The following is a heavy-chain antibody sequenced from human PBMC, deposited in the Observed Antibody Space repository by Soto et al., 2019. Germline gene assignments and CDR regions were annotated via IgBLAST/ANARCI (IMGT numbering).Heavy chain of an antibody. Sequence: ASVKVSCKASGGTFSSYAISWVRQAPGQGLEWMGGIIPIFGTANYAQKFQGRVTITADESTSTAYMELSSLRSEDTAVYYCAGGDRITMIVVVTDYYYYGMDVWGQGTTVTVSS. CDR3: AGGDRITMIVVVTDYYYYGMDV. V-gene: IGHV1-69*13. D-gene: IGHD3-22*01. CDR2: IIPIFGTA. J-gene: IGHJ6*02. CDR1: GGTFSSYA.